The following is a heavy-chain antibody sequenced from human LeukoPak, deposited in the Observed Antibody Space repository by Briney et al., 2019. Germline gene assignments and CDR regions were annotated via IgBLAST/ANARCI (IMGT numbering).Heavy chain of an antibody. D-gene: IGHD1-20*01. J-gene: IGHJ2*01. CDR2: ISGSGSDT. CDR3: ARGVFDGDLLTGYWYFDL. Sequence: GGSLRLSCAASGFTFSHYAMSWVRQAPGKGLERVSGISGSGSDTFYADSVKGRFTISRDNSKNTLYLQMSSLRAEDTAVYYCARGVFDGDLLTGYWYFDLWGRGTLVTVSS. CDR1: GFTFSHYA. V-gene: IGHV3-23*01.